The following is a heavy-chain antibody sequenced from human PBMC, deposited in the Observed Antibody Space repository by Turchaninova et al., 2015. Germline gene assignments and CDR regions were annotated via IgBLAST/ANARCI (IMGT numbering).Heavy chain of an antibody. Sequence: QVQLQESGPGLVKPSETLSLNCAFSAYPISHGYYWGWIRQAPEKGLEWIGSIYHSGSTYYNPSLKSRVTISVDSSKNQFSLKVYSVTAADTAMYYCARSGGSGTPFDSWGQGTLVTVSS. J-gene: IGHJ4*02. V-gene: IGHV4-38-2*01. CDR3: ARSGGSGTPFDS. CDR2: IYHSGST. CDR1: AYPISHGYY. D-gene: IGHD1/OR15-1a*01.